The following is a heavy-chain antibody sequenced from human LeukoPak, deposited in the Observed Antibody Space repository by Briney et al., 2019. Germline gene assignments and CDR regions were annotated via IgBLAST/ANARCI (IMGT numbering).Heavy chain of an antibody. CDR2: IYSSGST. CDR1: GGSISSYY. Sequence: SETLSLTCTVSGGSISSYYWSWIRQPPGKGLEWIAYIYSSGSTNYNPSLKSRVTISVDTSKNQFSLKLSSVTAADTAVYYCARRSRMATKAFDIWGQGTMVTVSS. CDR3: ARRSRMATKAFDI. V-gene: IGHV4-59*08. J-gene: IGHJ3*02. D-gene: IGHD5-12*01.